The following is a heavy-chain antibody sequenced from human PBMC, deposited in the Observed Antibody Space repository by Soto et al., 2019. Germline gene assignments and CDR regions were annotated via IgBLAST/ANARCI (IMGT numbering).Heavy chain of an antibody. J-gene: IGHJ6*02. CDR2: IYPGDSDS. D-gene: IGHD1-1*01. V-gene: IGHV5-51*01. CDR3: ARHWNDGRNQYYHGMDV. Sequence: GESLKISCKGSGYSFSSYWIAWVRRMPGKGLEWMGVIYPGDSDSRYSPSFQSQVTISADQSITTAYLQWSSLTATDSAMSYCARHWNDGRNQYYHGMDVWGQGTTVTVSS. CDR1: GYSFSSYW.